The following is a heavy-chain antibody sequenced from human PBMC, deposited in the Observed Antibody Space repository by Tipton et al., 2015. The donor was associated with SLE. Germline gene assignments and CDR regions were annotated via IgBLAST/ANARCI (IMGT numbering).Heavy chain of an antibody. J-gene: IGHJ4*02. V-gene: IGHV4-59*11. D-gene: IGHD2-15*01. CDR1: GGSITSHY. CDR3: AGGWQDYCSGGTCYALDY. CDR2: VSYSGTT. Sequence: TLSLTCTVSGGSITSHYWNWIRQPQGKGLEWIGYVSYSGTTSYKPSLESRVTISVDRAKNQFSLKRRSVTAADTAVYYCAGGWQDYCSGGTCYALDYWGQGKLVTVSS.